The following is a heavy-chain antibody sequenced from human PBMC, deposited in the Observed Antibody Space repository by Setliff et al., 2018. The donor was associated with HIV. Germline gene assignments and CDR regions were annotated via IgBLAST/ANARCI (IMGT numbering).Heavy chain of an antibody. CDR1: GGSISSGGYY. CDR3: ARGTLYYYDTGGYSYFDY. Sequence: SETLSLTCTVSGGSISSGGYYWSWIRQHPGKGLEWIGYIYYSGSTYYNPALKSRVTISVDTSKNQFSLKLSSVTAADTAVFYCARGTLYYYDTGGYSYFDYWGQGTLVTVS. J-gene: IGHJ4*02. CDR2: IYYSGST. D-gene: IGHD3-22*01. V-gene: IGHV4-31*03.